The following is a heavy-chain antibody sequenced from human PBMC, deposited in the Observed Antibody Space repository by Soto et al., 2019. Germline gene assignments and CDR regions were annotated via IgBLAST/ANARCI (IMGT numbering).Heavy chain of an antibody. V-gene: IGHV4-31*03. J-gene: IGHJ4*02. Sequence: QVQLPESGPGLVKPSQNLSLTCTVSGGSITSGGYFWSWIRQHPGKGLEWIGYIYNSGSTYYEPSLKSRVTISIDTSNNQLSLTLTSVTAADTAIYYCARGEWYRFESWGQGTLVTVSS. D-gene: IGHD3-3*01. CDR2: IYNSGST. CDR3: ARGEWYRFES. CDR1: GGSITSGGYF.